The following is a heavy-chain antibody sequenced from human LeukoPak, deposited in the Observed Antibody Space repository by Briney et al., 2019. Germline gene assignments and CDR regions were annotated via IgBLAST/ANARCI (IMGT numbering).Heavy chain of an antibody. CDR2: INNVGSHI. V-gene: IGHV3-21*01. D-gene: IGHD4-11*01. J-gene: IGHJ4*02. CDR3: ARDPTQYLRYGYFDY. Sequence: GGSLRLSCAASGCTFSSSAMNWVRQAPGKGLEWVSSINNVGSHIYYAGSVRGRFTISRDNAKNLLYLQMDSLRAEDTAVYYCARDPTQYLRYGYFDYWGQGTLVTVSS. CDR1: GCTFSSSA.